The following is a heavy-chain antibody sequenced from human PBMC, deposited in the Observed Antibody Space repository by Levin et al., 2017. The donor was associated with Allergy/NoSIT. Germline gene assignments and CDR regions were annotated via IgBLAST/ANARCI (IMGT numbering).Heavy chain of an antibody. CDR3: AREEGWGYHFGMDL. CDR1: GFTFTTYW. V-gene: IGHV3-7*01. J-gene: IGHJ6*02. CDR2: IERDGSET. Sequence: QSGGSLRLSCAASGFTFTTYWMTWVRQAPGKGLEWVANIERDGSETYYVDSVKGRFTISRDNGKNSVYLQMNSLRVDDTAVYYCAREEGWGYHFGMDLWGQGTTVTVSS. D-gene: IGHD6-19*01.